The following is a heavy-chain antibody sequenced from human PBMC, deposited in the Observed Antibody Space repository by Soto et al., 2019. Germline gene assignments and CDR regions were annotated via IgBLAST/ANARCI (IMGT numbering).Heavy chain of an antibody. V-gene: IGHV3-7*01. Sequence: GGSLRLSCAASGFTFSSYWMSWVRQAPGKGLEWVANIKQDGSEKYYVDSVKGRFTISRDNAKNSLYLQMNSLRAEDTAVYYCASSRYYDFWSGYYNPFDYWGRGTLVTVS. CDR2: IKQDGSEK. CDR1: GFTFSSYW. J-gene: IGHJ4*02. CDR3: ASSRYYDFWSGYYNPFDY. D-gene: IGHD3-3*01.